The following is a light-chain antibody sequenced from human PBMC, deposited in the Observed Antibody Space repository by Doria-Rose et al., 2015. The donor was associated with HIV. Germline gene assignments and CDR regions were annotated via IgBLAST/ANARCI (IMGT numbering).Light chain of an antibody. V-gene: IGKV3-20*01. CDR1: QRVKSSY. Sequence: TQSPGTLYLSPGERATLSCRASQRVKSSYLAWYQQKPGQAPRLLIYDASTRATGIPDRFSGGGSGTDFTLTISRLEPEDVAVYYCQQYGTSRGTFGQGTRLEIK. J-gene: IGKJ5*01. CDR3: QQYGTSRGT. CDR2: DAS.